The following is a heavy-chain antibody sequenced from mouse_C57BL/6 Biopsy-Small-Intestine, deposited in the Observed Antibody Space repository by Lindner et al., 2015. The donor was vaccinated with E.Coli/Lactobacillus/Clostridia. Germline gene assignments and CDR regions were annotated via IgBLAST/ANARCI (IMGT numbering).Heavy chain of an antibody. CDR2: IYPGNDNT. CDR1: GYTFTNYD. D-gene: IGHD4-1*02. CDR3: ARWGLNWHFFDY. Sequence: VQLQESGPELAKPGASVKLSCKASGYTFTNYDINWVIQRPGQGLEWIGRIYPGNDNTKYNEKFKDKATLTVDTSSTTAYMGLHSLTSEDSAVYFCARWGLNWHFFDYWGQGTTLTVSS. V-gene: IGHV1-85*01. J-gene: IGHJ2*01.